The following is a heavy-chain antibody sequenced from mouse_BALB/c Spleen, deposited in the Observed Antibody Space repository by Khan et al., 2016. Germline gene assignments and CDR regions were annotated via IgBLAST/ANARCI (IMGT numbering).Heavy chain of an antibody. D-gene: IGHD3-1*01. J-gene: IGHJ3*01. CDR1: GYAFSSYW. CDR3: ARVSSSGYVAWFAY. CDR2: IYPGDGDT. V-gene: IGHV1-80*01. Sequence: QVQLKQSGAELVRPGSSVKISCKASGYAFSSYWMNWVKQRPRQGLEWIGQIYPGDGDTNYNGKFKGKATLTADKSSSTAYMQLSSLTSEDSAVYFCARVSSSGYVAWFAYWGQGTLVTVSA.